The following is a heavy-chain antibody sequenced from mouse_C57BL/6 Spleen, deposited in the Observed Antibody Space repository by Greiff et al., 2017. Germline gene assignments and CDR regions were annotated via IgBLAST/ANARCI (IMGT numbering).Heavy chain of an antibody. CDR3: ARSPFTTVVADYAMDY. CDR1: GYTFTSYW. D-gene: IGHD1-1*01. CDR2: IDPSDSYT. V-gene: IGHV1-59*01. J-gene: IGHJ4*01. Sequence: QVQLQQPGAELVRPGTSVKLSCKASGYTFTSYWMHWVKQRPGQGLEWIGVIDPSDSYTNYNQKFKGKATLTVDTSSSTAYMQLSSLTSEDSAVYYCARSPFTTVVADYAMDYWGQGTSVTVSS.